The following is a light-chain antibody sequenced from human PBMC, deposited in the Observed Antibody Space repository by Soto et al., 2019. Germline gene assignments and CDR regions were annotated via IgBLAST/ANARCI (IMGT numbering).Light chain of an antibody. Sequence: DIQMTQSPSTLSASVGDRVTITCRASQSISSWLAWYQQKPGKAPKLLIYDASSLGSGVPSRFSGRGSGTEFTLTISSLQPDDFATYYCQQYNSYWTFGQGTKVEIK. CDR1: QSISSW. V-gene: IGKV1-5*01. CDR3: QQYNSYWT. CDR2: DAS. J-gene: IGKJ1*01.